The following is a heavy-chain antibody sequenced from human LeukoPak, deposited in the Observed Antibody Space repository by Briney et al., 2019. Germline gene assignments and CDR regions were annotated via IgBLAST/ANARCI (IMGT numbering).Heavy chain of an antibody. Sequence: GGSLRLSCAASGFIFSTYSMNWVRQAPGKGLEWVSSISTSSSYIYYADSVKGRFTISRDNANDSLYLQMNSLRAEDTAVYYCARLFSTYSHDASHGRGAFDIWGHGTMVTVSS. V-gene: IGHV3-21*01. CDR1: GFIFSTYS. CDR3: ARLFSTYSHDASHGRGAFDI. CDR2: ISTSSSYI. J-gene: IGHJ3*02. D-gene: IGHD3-22*01.